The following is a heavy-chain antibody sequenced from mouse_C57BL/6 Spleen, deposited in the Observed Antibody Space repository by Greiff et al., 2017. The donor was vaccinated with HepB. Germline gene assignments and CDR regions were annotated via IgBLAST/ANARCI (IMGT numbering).Heavy chain of an antibody. CDR1: GFTFSDYY. CDR3: AREYYYGSTYYFDY. CDR2: INYDGSST. V-gene: IGHV5-16*01. Sequence: EVKVVESEGGLVQPGSSMKLSCTASGFTFSDYYMAWVRQVPEKGLEWVANINYDGSSTYYLDSLKSRFIISRDNAKNILYLQMSSLKSEDTATYYCAREYYYGSTYYFDYWGQGTTLTVSS. D-gene: IGHD1-1*01. J-gene: IGHJ2*01.